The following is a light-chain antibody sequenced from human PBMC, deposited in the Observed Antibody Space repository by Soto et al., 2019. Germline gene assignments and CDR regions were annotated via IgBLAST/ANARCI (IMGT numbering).Light chain of an antibody. V-gene: IGKV3-20*01. CDR2: DAS. J-gene: IGKJ4*01. Sequence: EIVMTQSPATLSVSPGERATLSCRASQSVSNYLAWYQQKPGQAPRLLIYDASSRATGIPDRFSGGGSGTDFTITISRLEPEDFAVYYCQQFSSYPLTFGGGTKVDIK. CDR3: QQFSSYPLT. CDR1: QSVSNY.